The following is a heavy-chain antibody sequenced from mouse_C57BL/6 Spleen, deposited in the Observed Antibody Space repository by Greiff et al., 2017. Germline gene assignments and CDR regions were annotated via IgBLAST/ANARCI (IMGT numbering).Heavy chain of an antibody. CDR3: ARGGDYYGSSPYWYFDV. Sequence: QVQLKESGPALVKPGASVTLSCKASGYAFSSSWMNWVKQRPGKGLEWIGRIYPGDGDTNYNGTFKGKATLTADKSSSTAYMQLSSLTSEDAAVYFGARGGDYYGSSPYWYFDVWGTGTTVTVSS. CDR2: IYPGDGDT. CDR1: GYAFSSSW. V-gene: IGHV1-82*01. D-gene: IGHD1-1*01. J-gene: IGHJ1*03.